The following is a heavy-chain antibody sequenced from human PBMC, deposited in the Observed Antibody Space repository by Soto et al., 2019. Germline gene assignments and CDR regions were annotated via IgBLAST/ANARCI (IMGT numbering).Heavy chain of an antibody. CDR1: GGSISSYY. J-gene: IGHJ4*02. CDR2: IYYSGST. CDR3: ASGYGPIDVDY. V-gene: IGHV4-59*08. D-gene: IGHD5-18*01. Sequence: QVQLQESGPGLVKPSETLSLTCTVSGGSISSYYWCWIRQPPGKGLEWIGYIYYSGSTNYNPSLSIQVTISVDTSKTQFSLGLSSVTAADTAVYDCASGYGPIDVDYWDQGTLVTFSS.